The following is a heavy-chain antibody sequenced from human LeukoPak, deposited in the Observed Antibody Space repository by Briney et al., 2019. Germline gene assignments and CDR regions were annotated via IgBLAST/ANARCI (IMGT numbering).Heavy chain of an antibody. J-gene: IGHJ3*02. CDR3: ARGEYPHAFDI. Sequence: GGSLRLSCAASGFTFSSYSMNWVRQAPGRGLVWVSRINGDGTIINYADSVKGRFTISRDNAKNTLYLQMNSLRAEDTALYYCARGEYPHAFDIWGQGTMVSVSS. CDR2: INGDGTII. CDR1: GFTFSSYS. D-gene: IGHD2-2*02. V-gene: IGHV3-74*01.